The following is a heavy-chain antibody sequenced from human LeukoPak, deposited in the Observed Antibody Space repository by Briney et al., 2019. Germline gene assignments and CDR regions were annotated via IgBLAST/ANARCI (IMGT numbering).Heavy chain of an antibody. CDR3: AKDLDYGSGSSLFDY. CDR1: GFTFSSYG. D-gene: IGHD3-10*01. CDR2: ISGSGGST. Sequence: PGGSLRLSCAASGFTFSSYGMSWVRQAPGKGLEWVSAISGSGGSTYYADSVKGRFTISRDNSKNTLYLQMNSLRAEDTAVYYCAKDLDYGSGSSLFDYWGQGTLVTVSS. V-gene: IGHV3-23*01. J-gene: IGHJ4*02.